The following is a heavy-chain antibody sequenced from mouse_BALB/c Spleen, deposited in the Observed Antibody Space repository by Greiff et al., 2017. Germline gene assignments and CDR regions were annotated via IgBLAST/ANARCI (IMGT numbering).Heavy chain of an antibody. CDR2: ISSGGST. Sequence: EVKVEESGGGLVKPGGSLKLSCAASGFTFSSYAMSWVRQTPEKRLEWVASISSGGSTYYPDSVKGRFTISRDNARNILYLQMSSLRSEDTAMYYCANYYGSSFWFAYWGQGTLVTVSA. CDR3: ANYYGSSFWFAY. J-gene: IGHJ3*01. V-gene: IGHV5-6-5*01. CDR1: GFTFSSYA. D-gene: IGHD1-1*01.